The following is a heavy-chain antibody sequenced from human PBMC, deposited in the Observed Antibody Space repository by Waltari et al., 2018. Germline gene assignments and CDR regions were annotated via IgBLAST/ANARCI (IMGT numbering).Heavy chain of an antibody. J-gene: IGHJ4*02. CDR1: GGSISSGSYY. V-gene: IGHV4-61*02. CDR3: AKTHCSGGSCYHLY. D-gene: IGHD2-15*01. CDR2: IYTSGST. Sequence: QVQLQESGPGLVKPSQTLPLTCTVSGGSISSGSYYWSWIRQPAGKGLEWIGRIYTSGSTNYNPSLKSRVTISVDTSKNQFSLKLSSVTAADTAVYYCAKTHCSGGSCYHLYWGQGTLVTVSS.